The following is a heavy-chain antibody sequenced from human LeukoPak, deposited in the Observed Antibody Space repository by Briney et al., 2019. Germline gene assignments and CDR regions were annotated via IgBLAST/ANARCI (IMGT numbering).Heavy chain of an antibody. Sequence: SETLSLTCTVSGGSISSYYWSWIRQPPGKGLEWIGYIYYSGSTNYNPSLKSRVTISVDTSKNQFSLKLSSVTAADTAVCYCARTYVLNWFDPWGQGTLVTVSS. CDR1: GGSISSYY. CDR3: ARTYVLNWFDP. CDR2: IYYSGST. V-gene: IGHV4-59*01. D-gene: IGHD3-10*01. J-gene: IGHJ5*02.